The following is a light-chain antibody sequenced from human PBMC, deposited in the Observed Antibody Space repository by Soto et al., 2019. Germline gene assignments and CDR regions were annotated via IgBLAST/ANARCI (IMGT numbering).Light chain of an antibody. CDR1: ETVATN. CDR2: GAS. J-gene: IGKJ1*01. Sequence: VMTQSPATLSVSPGERATLSCWASETVATNLAWYQQKPGQAPRLLISGASTRAAGISDRFRGSGSGTEFTLTISSLRSEDCAIYYCQQYFEWPPMTCGQGTKVEI. CDR3: QQYFEWPPMT. V-gene: IGKV3-15*01.